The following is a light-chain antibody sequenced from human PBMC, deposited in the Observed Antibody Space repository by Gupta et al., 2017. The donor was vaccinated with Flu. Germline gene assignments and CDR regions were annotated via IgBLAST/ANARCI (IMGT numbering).Light chain of an antibody. J-gene: IGLJ3*02. Sequence: QPVVTQPASVSGSPGQSITISCTGTNNDIGIYNLVSWYQQHQGKAPNLIIYQVSQRPSGVSSRFSGSKSGTTASLTISELQADDEAHYHCCSYTVDSGSRLVCGGGTKLTVL. CDR1: NNDIGIYNL. CDR3: CSYTVDSGSRLV. CDR2: QVS. V-gene: IGLV2-23*02.